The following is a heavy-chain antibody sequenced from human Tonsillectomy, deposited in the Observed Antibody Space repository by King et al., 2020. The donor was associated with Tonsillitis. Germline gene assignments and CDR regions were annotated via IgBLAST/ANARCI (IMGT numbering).Heavy chain of an antibody. Sequence: VQLVESGGGLIQPGGSLRLSCAASGFTISFNYMSCVHQAPGKGLEWVSVIYTGGSTYYADSVKGRFTISRDNSKNTLSLQMKSLRAEDTAVYYCARDVAAAGFLWDWGQGALVTVSS. J-gene: IGHJ4*02. CDR3: ARDVAAAGFLWD. V-gene: IGHV3-53*01. CDR2: IYTGGST. D-gene: IGHD6-13*01. CDR1: GFTISFNY.